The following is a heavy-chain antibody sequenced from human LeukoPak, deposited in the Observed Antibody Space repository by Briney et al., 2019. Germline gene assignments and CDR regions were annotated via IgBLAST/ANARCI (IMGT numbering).Heavy chain of an antibody. CDR3: ARKAYGDYARDAFDI. CDR1: GGSISSYY. J-gene: IGHJ3*02. V-gene: IGHV4-59*01. D-gene: IGHD4-17*01. CDR2: IYYSGST. Sequence: ASETLSLTCTVSGGSISSYYWSWIRQPPGKGLEWIGYIYYSGSTNYNPSLKSRVTISVDTSKNQFSLKLSSVTAADTAVYYCARKAYGDYARDAFDIWGQGTMVTVSS.